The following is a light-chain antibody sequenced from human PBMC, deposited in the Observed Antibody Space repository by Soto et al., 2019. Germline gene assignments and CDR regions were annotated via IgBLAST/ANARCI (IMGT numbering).Light chain of an antibody. CDR3: QSYDGSLSGYV. V-gene: IGLV1-40*01. Sequence: QSVLTQPPSVSGAPGQWVTISCTGGSSNFGAGFAVHWYQHLPGTAPKLLISGNNNRPSGVPDRFSGSKSGASASLTIAGLQTEDEAHYYCQSYDGSLSGYVFGTGTKVTVL. J-gene: IGLJ1*01. CDR2: GNN. CDR1: SSNFGAGFA.